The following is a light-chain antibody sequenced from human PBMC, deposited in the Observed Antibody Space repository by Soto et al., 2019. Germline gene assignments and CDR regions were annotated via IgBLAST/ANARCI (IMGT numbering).Light chain of an antibody. CDR1: QGARGY. J-gene: IGKJ5*01. CDR3: QQATIYPLT. Sequence: DIQLTQSPSSVSASVGDRVTITCRASQGARGYLAWYQQKPGTAPKLLIYTTSTLQSGVPSRFSGSRSGADFTLTISSLQPEDFATYYCQQATIYPLTFGQGTRLDIK. V-gene: IGKV1-12*01. CDR2: TTS.